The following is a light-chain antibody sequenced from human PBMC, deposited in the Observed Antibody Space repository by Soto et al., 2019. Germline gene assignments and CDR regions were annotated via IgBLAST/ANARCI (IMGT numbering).Light chain of an antibody. CDR3: QQYNNWPPT. CDR2: GAS. V-gene: IGKV3-15*01. Sequence: EIVMTQSPATLSVSPGERATLSYRASQGVSGNLAWYQQKLGQAPRLLIYGASTRATGVPARFSGSGSGTEFTFTINSLQSEDFSVYYCQQYNNWPPTFGQGTRLEIK. CDR1: QGVSGN. J-gene: IGKJ5*01.